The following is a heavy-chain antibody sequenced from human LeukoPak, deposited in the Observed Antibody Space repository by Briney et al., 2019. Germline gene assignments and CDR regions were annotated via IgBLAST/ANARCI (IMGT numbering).Heavy chain of an antibody. CDR2: ISVSGGST. CDR3: AKDQSGWPTSEYYFDY. D-gene: IGHD6-19*01. V-gene: IGHV3-23*01. Sequence: QPGGSLRLSCAASGFTFSSYAMSWVRQAPGKGLDWVSAISVSGGSTYYADSVKGRFTISRDNSKNTLYLQMNSLRAEDTAVYYCAKDQSGWPTSEYYFDYWGQGTLVTVSS. CDR1: GFTFSSYA. J-gene: IGHJ4*02.